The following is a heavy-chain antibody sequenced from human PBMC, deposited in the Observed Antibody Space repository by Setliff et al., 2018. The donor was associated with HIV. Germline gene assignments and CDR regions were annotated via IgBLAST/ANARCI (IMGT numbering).Heavy chain of an antibody. J-gene: IGHJ4*02. CDR1: PQFMFSSYA. CDR2: VTHDGTQD. Sequence: GGSLRLSWSPSPQFMFSSYALHWVRQAPGKGLEWVAVVTHDGTQDFYADSVKGRFTLSRDSSNNTVNLQMSSLRPDDTAIYYCARLGGGLRGRYDFWEPSLDYWGLGTPVTV. D-gene: IGHD3-3*01. V-gene: IGHV3-30*04. CDR3: ARLGGGLRGRYDFWEPSLDY.